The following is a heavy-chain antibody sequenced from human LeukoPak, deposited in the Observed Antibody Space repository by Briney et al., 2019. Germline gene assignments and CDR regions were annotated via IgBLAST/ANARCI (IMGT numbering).Heavy chain of an antibody. V-gene: IGHV1-46*01. CDR2: LNPSGGSS. D-gene: IGHD5-24*01. Sequence: ASVKVSCKTSGYSFTSYGIGWVRQAPGQGLEWMAILNPSGGSSNYAQKFQGRATLTRATSTGTVYMELSSLRSEDTAVYYCASVYKHGMDVWGQGTTVIVSS. J-gene: IGHJ6*02. CDR3: ASVYKHGMDV. CDR1: GYSFTSYG.